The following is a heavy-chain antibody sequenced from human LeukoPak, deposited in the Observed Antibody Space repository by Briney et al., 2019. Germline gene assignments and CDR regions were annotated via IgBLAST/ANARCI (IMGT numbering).Heavy chain of an antibody. V-gene: IGHV4-59*01. CDR3: ARERFWSGSRLYWFDP. J-gene: IGHJ5*02. CDR1: GGSISSYY. D-gene: IGHD3-3*01. CDR2: IYYSGST. Sequence: SETLSLTCTVSGGSISSYYWSWIRQPPGKGLEWIGYIYYSGSTNYNPSLKSRVTISVDTSKNQFSLKLSSVTAADTAVYYCARERFWSGSRLYWFDPWGQGTLVTVSS.